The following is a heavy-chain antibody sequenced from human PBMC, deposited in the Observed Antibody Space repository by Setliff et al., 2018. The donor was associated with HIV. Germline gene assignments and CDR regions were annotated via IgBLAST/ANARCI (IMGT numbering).Heavy chain of an antibody. CDR3: ARGTRVGANDAFDI. Sequence: SVKVSCKASGDTFNSHAISWVRQAPGQGLEWMGGIIPMFGTANYEQKFQGRFTITADESTSTAYMELGRLRSDDTAVYFCARGTRVGANDAFDIWGQGTMVTVSS. V-gene: IGHV1-69*13. CDR2: IIPMFGTA. D-gene: IGHD1-26*01. J-gene: IGHJ3*02. CDR1: GDTFNSHA.